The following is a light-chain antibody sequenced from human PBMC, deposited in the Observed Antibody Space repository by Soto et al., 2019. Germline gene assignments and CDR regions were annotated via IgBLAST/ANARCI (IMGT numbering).Light chain of an antibody. CDR2: GAS. J-gene: IGKJ1*01. CDR3: QQYGRSPRT. CDR1: ESVTSSY. Sequence: EIVLTQSPGTLSLSPGERATLSCRASESVTSSYLAWYQHKPGQAPTLLIYGASSRATGIPDRFSGSGSGTDFTLTISRLEPEDFAVYYCQQYGRSPRTFGQGTKVEIK. V-gene: IGKV3-20*01.